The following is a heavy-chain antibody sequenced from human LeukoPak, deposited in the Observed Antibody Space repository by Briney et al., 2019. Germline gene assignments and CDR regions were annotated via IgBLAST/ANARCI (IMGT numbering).Heavy chain of an antibody. J-gene: IGHJ4*02. Sequence: SETLSLTCTVSGGSISSYYWSWIRQPPGKGLEWIGYMYDSVSTNYNPSLKSRVTISIDTSKKEFSLKLSSVTAADTAVYYCARVIGLVFDYWGQGTLVTVSS. D-gene: IGHD3/OR15-3a*01. V-gene: IGHV4-59*01. CDR3: ARVIGLVFDY. CDR2: MYDSVST. CDR1: GGSISSYY.